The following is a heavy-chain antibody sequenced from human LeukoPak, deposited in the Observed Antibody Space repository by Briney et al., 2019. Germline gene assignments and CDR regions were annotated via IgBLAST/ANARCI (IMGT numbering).Heavy chain of an antibody. Sequence: PGGSLRLSCAASGFTVSSNYMSWVRQAPGKGLEWVSVIYSGGSIYYADSVKGRFTISRDNSKNTLYLQMNSLRAEDAAVYYCAREQAADYYYYGMDVWGQGTTVTVSS. V-gene: IGHV3-66*01. CDR1: GFTVSSNY. CDR2: IYSGGSI. J-gene: IGHJ6*02. CDR3: AREQAADYYYYGMDV.